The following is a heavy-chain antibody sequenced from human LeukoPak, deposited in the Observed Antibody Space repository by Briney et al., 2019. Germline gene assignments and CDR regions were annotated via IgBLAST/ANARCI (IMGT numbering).Heavy chain of an antibody. CDR1: GFTFSSYA. Sequence: GGSLRLSCAASGFTFSSYAMHWVRQAPGKGLEWVAVISYDGSNKYYADSVKGRFTISRDNSKNTLYLQMNSLRAEDTAVYYCARDPRGQWLVIHWFDYWGQGTLVTVSS. V-gene: IGHV3-30-3*01. CDR2: ISYDGSNK. D-gene: IGHD6-19*01. J-gene: IGHJ5*01. CDR3: ARDPRGQWLVIHWFDY.